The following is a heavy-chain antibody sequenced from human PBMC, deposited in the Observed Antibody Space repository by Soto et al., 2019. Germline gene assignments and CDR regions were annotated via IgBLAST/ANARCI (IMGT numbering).Heavy chain of an antibody. CDR3: ARDRWQQVVYFDX. J-gene: IGHJ4*02. CDR2: IVVGSGNT. Sequence: RGQSLEWIGWIVVGSGNTNYAPKFQERVTITWDTSASTAYMELSSLRSEDTAVYYCARDRWQQVVYFDXXXXGT. V-gene: IGHV1-58*01. D-gene: IGHD6-13*01.